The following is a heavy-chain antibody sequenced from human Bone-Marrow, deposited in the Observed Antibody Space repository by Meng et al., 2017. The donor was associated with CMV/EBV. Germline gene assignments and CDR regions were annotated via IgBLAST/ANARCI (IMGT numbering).Heavy chain of an antibody. CDR3: VRNAGG. D-gene: IGHD1-1*01. CDR1: GFIFGHFD. V-gene: IGHV3-23*01. CDR2: ISGSGVNT. Sequence: GGSLRLSCAISGFIFGHFDMSWVRQAPGRGLERVSGISGSGVNTYYADSVKGRFIISRDNSRNTLYLVMNSLRAEDTAIYYCVRNAGGWGQGTLVTVFS. J-gene: IGHJ4*02.